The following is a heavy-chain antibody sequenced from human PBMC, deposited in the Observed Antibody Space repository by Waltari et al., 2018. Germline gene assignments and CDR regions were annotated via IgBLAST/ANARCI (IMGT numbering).Heavy chain of an antibody. J-gene: IGHJ6*03. Sequence: QVQLIQSGAEVRKPGASVKVSCTVSGSTLSDLSIHWVRQGPGKGLEWLGGFDPERGETLYAQTFQGKVTLTEDTSINTAYMEVSSLRSDDTAVYFCAAGPGPAGFYFYYYLHVWGKGTTVTVAS. V-gene: IGHV1-24*01. CDR1: GSTLSDLS. CDR3: AAGPGPAGFYFYYYLHV. CDR2: FDPERGET. D-gene: IGHD6-13*01.